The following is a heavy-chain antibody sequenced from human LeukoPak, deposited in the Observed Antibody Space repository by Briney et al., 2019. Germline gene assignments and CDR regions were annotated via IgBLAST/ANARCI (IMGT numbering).Heavy chain of an antibody. J-gene: IGHJ4*02. V-gene: IGHV4-31*03. Sequence: PSETLSLTCTVSGGSISSGGYYWSWIRQHPGKGLEWIGYIYYSGSTYYNPSLKSRVTISVDTSKNQFSLKLSSVTAADTAVYYCAISRYSGSYYAVDYWGQGALVTVSS. CDR3: AISRYSGSYYAVDY. D-gene: IGHD1-26*01. CDR2: IYYSGST. CDR1: GGSISSGGYY.